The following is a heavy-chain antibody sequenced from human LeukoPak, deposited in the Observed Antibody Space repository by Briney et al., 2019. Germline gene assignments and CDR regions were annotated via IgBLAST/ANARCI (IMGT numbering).Heavy chain of an antibody. D-gene: IGHD3-22*01. CDR2: ISAYNGNT. CDR1: GYTFTSYG. CDR3: ARGHYYDSSGYFDY. V-gene: IGHV1-18*01. Sequence: ASVKVSCKASGYTFTSYGSSWVRQAPGQGVEWMGWISAYNGNTNYAQKLQGRVTMTTDTSTSTAYMELRSLRSDDTAVYYCARGHYYDSSGYFDYWGQGTLVTVSS. J-gene: IGHJ4*02.